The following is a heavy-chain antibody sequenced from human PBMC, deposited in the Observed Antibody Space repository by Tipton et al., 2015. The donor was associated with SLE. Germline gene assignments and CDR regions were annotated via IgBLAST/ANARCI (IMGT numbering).Heavy chain of an antibody. V-gene: IGHV4-31*03. CDR3: ARLTYYDSTGHFDY. CDR2: IYYSGGT. Sequence: TLSLTCTVSGGSISSGGYYWSWIRQHPGKGLEWIGYIYYSGGTYYNPSLKSRVTISVDTSKNQFSLKLSSVTAADTAVYYCARLTYYDSTGHFDYWGQGSLVTVSS. CDR1: GGSISSGGYY. D-gene: IGHD3-22*01. J-gene: IGHJ4*02.